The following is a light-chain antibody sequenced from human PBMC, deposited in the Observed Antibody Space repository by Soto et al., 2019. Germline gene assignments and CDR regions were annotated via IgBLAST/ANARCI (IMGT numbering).Light chain of an antibody. CDR2: RNN. V-gene: IGLV1-47*01. Sequence: QSVLTQPPSASGTPGQSVSISCSGSSSNIGINYVFWYQQLPGTAPKLLIYRNNQRPSEVPDRFSGSKSGTSASLAISGLRSEDEADYFCATWDGSLSGPWVFGGGTKLTV. J-gene: IGLJ3*02. CDR3: ATWDGSLSGPWV. CDR1: SSNIGINY.